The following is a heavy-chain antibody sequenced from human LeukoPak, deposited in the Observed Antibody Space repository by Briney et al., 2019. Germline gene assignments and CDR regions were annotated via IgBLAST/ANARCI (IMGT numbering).Heavy chain of an antibody. CDR3: ARGRRGIAVAGTALPDY. J-gene: IGHJ4*02. Sequence: PSETLSLTCTVSGGSISSYYWSWIRQPPGKGLEWIGYIYYSGSTNYNPSLKSRVTISVDTSKNQFSLKLSSVTAADTAVYYCARGRRGIAVAGTALPDYWGQGTLVTVSS. V-gene: IGHV4-59*01. CDR1: GGSISSYY. CDR2: IYYSGST. D-gene: IGHD6-19*01.